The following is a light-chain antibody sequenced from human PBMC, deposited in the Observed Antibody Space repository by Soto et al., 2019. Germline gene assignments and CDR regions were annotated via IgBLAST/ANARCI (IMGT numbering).Light chain of an antibody. CDR3: SSYTSSSALPYA. J-gene: IGLJ1*01. CDR2: EVS. Sequence: QSALTQPASVSGSPGQSITISCTGTSSDVGGYNYVSWYQQHPGKAPKLMIYEVSNRPSGVSDRFSGSKSDNTASLTISGLQAEDEADYYCSSYTSSSALPYAFGTGTKVTVL. CDR1: SSDVGGYNY. V-gene: IGLV2-14*01.